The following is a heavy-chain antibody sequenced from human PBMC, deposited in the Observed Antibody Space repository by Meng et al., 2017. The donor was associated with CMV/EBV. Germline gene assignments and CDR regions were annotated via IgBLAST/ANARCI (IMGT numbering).Heavy chain of an antibody. J-gene: IGHJ6*02. D-gene: IGHD6-13*01. CDR3: AKTTAVDTRSYYYYGMDV. Sequence: GESLKISCAASGFTFSDYGMTWVRQAPGKGLEWVSAISGGGGSTYYADSVKGRFTISRDNSKNTLYLQMNSLRAEDTAVYYCAKTTAVDTRSYYYYGMDVWGQGTTVTVSS. V-gene: IGHV3-23*01. CDR1: GFTFSDYG. CDR2: ISGGGGST.